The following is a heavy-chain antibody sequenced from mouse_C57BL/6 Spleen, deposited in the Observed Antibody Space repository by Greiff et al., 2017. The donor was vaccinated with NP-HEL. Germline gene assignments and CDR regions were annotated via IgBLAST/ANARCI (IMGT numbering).Heavy chain of an antibody. CDR2: IDPSDSYT. J-gene: IGHJ2*01. Sequence: QVQLQQPGAELVRPGTSVKLSCKASGYTFTSYWMHWVKQRPGQGLEWIGVIDPSDSYTNYNQKFKGKATLTVDTSSSTAYMQLSSLASEDSAVYYCARSGFSYFDYWGQGTTLTVSS. CDR1: GYTFTSYW. V-gene: IGHV1-59*01. D-gene: IGHD3-1*01. CDR3: ARSGFSYFDY.